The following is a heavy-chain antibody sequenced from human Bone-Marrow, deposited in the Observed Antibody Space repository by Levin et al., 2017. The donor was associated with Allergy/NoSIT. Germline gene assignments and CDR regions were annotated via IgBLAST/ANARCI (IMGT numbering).Heavy chain of an antibody. CDR1: GFTVSSHY. Sequence: GGSLRLSCVASGFTVSSHYLSWVRQAPGKGLEWVSVIYSGDSTYYADSVKGRFTISRDNSKNTLYLQMNSLRAEDTAVYYCARSTPLVGARDGGWLDPWGQGTLVTVSA. D-gene: IGHD1-26*01. CDR2: IYSGDST. CDR3: ARSTPLVGARDGGWLDP. J-gene: IGHJ5*02. V-gene: IGHV3-53*01.